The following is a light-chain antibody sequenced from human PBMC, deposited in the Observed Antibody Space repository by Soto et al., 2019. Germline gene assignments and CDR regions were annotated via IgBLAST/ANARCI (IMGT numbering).Light chain of an antibody. J-gene: IGLJ2*01. CDR3: CLYAGTTTFV. V-gene: IGLV2-23*03. CDR1: SSDVGSYTL. Sequence: QSALTQSASVSGSPGQSITISCTGTSSDVGSYTLVSWYQQHPGKAPKLMIYEGTKRPSGVSNRFSGSKSGNTASLTISGLQAEDEADYYCCLYAGTTTFVFGGGTQLTVL. CDR2: EGT.